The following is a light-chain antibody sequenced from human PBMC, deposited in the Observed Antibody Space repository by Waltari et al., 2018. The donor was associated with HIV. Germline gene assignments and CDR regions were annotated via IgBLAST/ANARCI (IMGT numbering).Light chain of an antibody. Sequence: QSALTQPPSASGSPGQSVTISCTGSDSDVGGHPYVSWYQQHSGSAPKLIIYEDTKRPSGVPDRFSGSRSGNTASLTVSGLQAEDEADYYCSSFAGRVLFGGGTRLTVL. CDR1: DSDVGGHPY. J-gene: IGLJ2*01. V-gene: IGLV2-8*01. CDR2: EDT. CDR3: SSFAGRVL.